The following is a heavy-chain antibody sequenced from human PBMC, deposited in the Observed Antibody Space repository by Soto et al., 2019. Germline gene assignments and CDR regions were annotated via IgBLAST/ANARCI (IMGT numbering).Heavy chain of an antibody. CDR1: GGSISSYY. Sequence: SATLSLTCTVSGGSISSYYWSWIRQPPGKGMERNGYIYYSGSTNYNPSLKSRVTISVDTSKNHFSLKLSSVTAADTAVYYCASAYYYDSSGYPRLFDYWGQGTLVTVSS. V-gene: IGHV4-59*01. J-gene: IGHJ4*02. D-gene: IGHD3-22*01. CDR3: ASAYYYDSSGYPRLFDY. CDR2: IYYSGST.